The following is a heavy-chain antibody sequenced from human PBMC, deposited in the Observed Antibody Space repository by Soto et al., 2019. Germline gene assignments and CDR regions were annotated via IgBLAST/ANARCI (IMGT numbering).Heavy chain of an antibody. D-gene: IGHD3-10*01. CDR2: IYPGDSDT. J-gene: IGHJ5*02. V-gene: IGHV5-51*01. CDR3: ARQNPYGSGRNWFDP. CDR1: GYSFTSYW. Sequence: GESLKISSKGSGYSFTSYWIGWVRQMPGKGLEWMGIIYPGDSDTRYSPSFQGQVTISADKSISTAYLQWSSLKASDTAMYYCARQNPYGSGRNWFDPWGQGTLVTVSS.